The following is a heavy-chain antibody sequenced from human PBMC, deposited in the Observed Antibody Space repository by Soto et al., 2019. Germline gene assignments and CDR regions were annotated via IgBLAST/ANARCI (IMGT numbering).Heavy chain of an antibody. V-gene: IGHV3-23*01. Sequence: GGSLRLSCAASGFTFSSYAMSWVRQAPGKGLEWVSAISGSGGSTYYADSVKGRFTLSRDNSKNTLYLQMNSLRAEDTAVYYCAKDLGYDFWSGYYTIPGNAYYFYGMDVWGEGTTVTVSS. CDR1: GFTFSSYA. J-gene: IGHJ6*02. CDR3: AKDLGYDFWSGYYTIPGNAYYFYGMDV. D-gene: IGHD3-3*01. CDR2: ISGSGGST.